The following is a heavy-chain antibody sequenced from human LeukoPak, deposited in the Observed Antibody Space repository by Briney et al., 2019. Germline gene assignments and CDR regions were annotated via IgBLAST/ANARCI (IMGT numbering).Heavy chain of an antibody. V-gene: IGHV3-74*01. J-gene: IGHJ6*03. D-gene: IGHD3-10*01. Sequence: GGSLRLSCAASGFTFSDYSMNWVRQAPGKGLEWVSRINSDGCSTNYADSVKGRFTISRDNAKNTLYLQMNNLRAEDTAVYYCARGGSGSYYVFYYYMDVWGKGTAVTISS. CDR1: GFTFSDYS. CDR2: INSDGCST. CDR3: ARGGSGSYYVFYYYMDV.